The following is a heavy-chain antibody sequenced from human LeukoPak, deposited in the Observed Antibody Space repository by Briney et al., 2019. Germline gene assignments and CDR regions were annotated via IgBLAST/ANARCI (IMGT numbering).Heavy chain of an antibody. V-gene: IGHV4-59*12. D-gene: IGHD2-2*01. CDR3: ARWGTYASTSNWFDP. CDR1: GGSINNYY. J-gene: IGHJ5*02. Sequence: SSETLSLTCTVSGGSINNYYWSWIRQPPGKGLEWIGEVYHTGSTNYNPSLKSRVTISVDTSKNQFSLRLSSVTAADTAVYYCARWGTYASTSNWFDPWGQGTLVTVSS. CDR2: VYHTGST.